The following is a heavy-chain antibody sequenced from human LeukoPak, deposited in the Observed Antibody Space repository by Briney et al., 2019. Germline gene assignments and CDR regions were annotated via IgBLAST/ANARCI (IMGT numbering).Heavy chain of an antibody. J-gene: IGHJ3*02. D-gene: IGHD3-10*01. Sequence: SETLSLTCTVSGGSISSYYWYWIRQPPGKGLEWIGQIYYSGSTNYNPSLKSRVTISVGASTTRFSLKVSSVTAADTAVYYCARRRGDYGSGELNIWGQGTMVTVSS. CDR2: IYYSGST. CDR3: ARRRGDYGSGELNI. V-gene: IGHV4-59*08. CDR1: GGSISSYY.